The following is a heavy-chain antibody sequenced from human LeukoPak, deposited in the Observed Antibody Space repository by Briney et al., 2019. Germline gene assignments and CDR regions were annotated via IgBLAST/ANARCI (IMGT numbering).Heavy chain of an antibody. Sequence: ASVKVSCKASGYTFTSYDINWVRQATGQGLEWMGWMNPNSGNTGYAQKFQGRVTITRNTSISTAYMELSSLRSEDTAVCYCARGLVGATYYYYYYMDVWGKGTTVTVSS. V-gene: IGHV1-8*03. CDR1: GYTFTSYD. D-gene: IGHD1-26*01. J-gene: IGHJ6*03. CDR3: ARGLVGATYYYYYYMDV. CDR2: MNPNSGNT.